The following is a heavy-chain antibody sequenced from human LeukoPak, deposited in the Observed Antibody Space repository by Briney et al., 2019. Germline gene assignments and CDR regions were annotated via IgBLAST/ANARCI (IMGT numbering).Heavy chain of an antibody. V-gene: IGHV3-33*01. J-gene: IGHJ6*02. D-gene: IGHD3-10*01. CDR2: IWFDGSDK. Sequence: PGTSLRLSCAASGFTFNSYGMHWVRQAPGKGLEWVAIIWFDGSDKYYADSVKGRFTISRDNSKNTLYLQMNSLRAEDTAVYYCARYYGSGRGYYGLDVWGQGTTVTVFS. CDR3: ARYYGSGRGYYGLDV. CDR1: GFTFNSYG.